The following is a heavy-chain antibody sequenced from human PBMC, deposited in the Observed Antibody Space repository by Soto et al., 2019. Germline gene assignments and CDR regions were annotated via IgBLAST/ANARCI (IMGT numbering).Heavy chain of an antibody. D-gene: IGHD3-10*01. CDR3: ARHVVREILGPDP. V-gene: IGHV4-61*08. Sequence: SETLSLTCTVSGGSVNSGDYYWSWIRQPPGKGLEWIGYIYYSGSTNYSPSLKSRVTISVDTSKNQFSLNLSSVTAADTAVYYGARHVVREILGPDPWGQGSLVTVSS. J-gene: IGHJ5*02. CDR1: GGSVNSGDYY. CDR2: IYYSGST.